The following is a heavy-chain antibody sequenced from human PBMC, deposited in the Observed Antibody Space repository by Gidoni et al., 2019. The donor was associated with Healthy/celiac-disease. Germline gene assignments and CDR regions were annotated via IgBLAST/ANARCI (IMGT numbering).Heavy chain of an antibody. CDR2: IKSDGSST. CDR1: GFTFSSYW. Sequence: EVQLVESGGGLVQPGGSLRLSGAASGFTFSSYWLHWVRQAPGKGLVWVSRIKSDGSSTSYADSVKGRFTISRDNAKNTMYLQMNSLRAEDTAVYYCARVDLSSGWSSGAFDIWGQGTMVTVSS. V-gene: IGHV3-74*01. CDR3: ARVDLSSGWSSGAFDI. D-gene: IGHD6-19*01. J-gene: IGHJ3*02.